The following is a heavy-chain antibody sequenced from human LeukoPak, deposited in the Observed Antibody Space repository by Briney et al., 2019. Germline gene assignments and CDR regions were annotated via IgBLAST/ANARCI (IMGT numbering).Heavy chain of an antibody. V-gene: IGHV3-48*01. CDR2: ITSSSSTI. D-gene: IGHD2/OR15-2a*01. Sequence: PGGSLRLSCAASGFTFTSYTMNWVRQAPGKGLEWVSYITSSSSTIYYADSVKGRFTMSRDNAEDSLYLQMNSLRAEDTAVYYCARNFDSGGQGTLVTVSS. CDR1: GFTFTSYT. CDR3: ARNFDS. J-gene: IGHJ4*02.